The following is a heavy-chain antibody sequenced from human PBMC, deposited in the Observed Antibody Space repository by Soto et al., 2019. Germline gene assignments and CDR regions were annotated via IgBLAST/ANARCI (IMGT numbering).Heavy chain of an antibody. CDR2: IYYSGST. CDR1: GGSISSGGYY. J-gene: IGHJ5*02. CDR3: AARGGGLDGYNS. D-gene: IGHD5-12*01. V-gene: IGHV4-31*03. Sequence: QVQLQESGPGLVKPSQTLSLTCTVSGGSISSGGYYWSWIRQHPGKGLEWIGYIYYSGSTYYNPSRQSRVTTSGNQSKNQFPRKLSSVTAADTAVYYRAARGGGLDGYNSWGQGTLVTVSS.